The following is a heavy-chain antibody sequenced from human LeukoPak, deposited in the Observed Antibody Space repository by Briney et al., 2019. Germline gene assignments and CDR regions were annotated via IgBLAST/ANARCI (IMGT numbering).Heavy chain of an antibody. V-gene: IGHV3-74*01. J-gene: IGHJ4*02. CDR3: ARVSSIG. CDR2: INEDGRVT. Sequence: GGSLRLSCTASGFTFSSYWVHWVRQSQEKRLVWVSRINEDGRVTDYADSVKGRFTISRDNARNTLYLQMHSLRVEDTAVYYCARVSSIGWGRGTLVTVSS. D-gene: IGHD6-19*01. CDR1: GFTFSSYW.